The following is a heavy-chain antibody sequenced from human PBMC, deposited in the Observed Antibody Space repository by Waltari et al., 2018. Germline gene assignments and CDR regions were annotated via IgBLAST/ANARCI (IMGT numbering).Heavy chain of an antibody. D-gene: IGHD3-22*01. CDR1: GFTFSSYA. V-gene: IGHV3-30-3*01. J-gene: IGHJ3*02. Sequence: QVQLVESGGGVVQPGRSLRLSCAASGFTFSSYAMHWVRKAPGKGLECVAVISYDGINKYYADSVKGRFTISRDNSKNTLYLQMNSLRAEDTAVYYCARDKGLSSGSIQDAFDIWGQGTMVTVSS. CDR2: ISYDGINK. CDR3: ARDKGLSSGSIQDAFDI.